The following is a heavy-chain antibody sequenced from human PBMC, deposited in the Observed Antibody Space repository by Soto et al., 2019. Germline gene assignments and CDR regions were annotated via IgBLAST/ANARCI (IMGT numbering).Heavy chain of an antibody. CDR1: GFTFSSFA. D-gene: IGHD1-20*01. J-gene: IGHJ1*01. CDR3: TIYWCRKWNDEDSYH. Sequence: GGSLRLSCAASGFTFSSFAMSWVRQAPGKGLEWVSDIGGRGDNIYYADSVKGRFTISRDNPKNTLYLQMNSLRAEDTAVYYCTIYWCRKWNDEDSYHWGKGTLVTVSS. CDR2: IGGRGDNI. V-gene: IGHV3-23*01.